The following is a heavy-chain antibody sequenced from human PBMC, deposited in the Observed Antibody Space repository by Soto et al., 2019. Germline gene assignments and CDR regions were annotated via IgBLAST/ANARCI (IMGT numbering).Heavy chain of an antibody. CDR3: TEEEYYGSGSSFWNYYYMDV. J-gene: IGHJ6*03. D-gene: IGHD3-10*01. CDR2: ISYDGSNK. V-gene: IGHV3-30*18. CDR1: GFTFSSYG. Sequence: QVQLVESGGGVVQPGRSLRLSCAASGFTFSSYGMHWVRQAPGKGLEWVAVISYDGSNKYYADSVKGRFTISRDNSKNTQLLQMKSLREEETAVYYCTEEEYYGSGSSFWNYYYMDVWGKGTTVTVSS.